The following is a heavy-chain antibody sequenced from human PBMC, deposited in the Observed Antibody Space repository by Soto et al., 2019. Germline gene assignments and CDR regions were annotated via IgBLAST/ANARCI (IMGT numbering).Heavy chain of an antibody. CDR1: GYTFTSYG. CDR3: ARGYCSGGSCYTGWFDP. J-gene: IGHJ5*02. D-gene: IGHD2-15*01. CDR2: ISGYNGNT. Sequence: QVQLVQSGAEVKKPGASVRVSCKASGYTFTSYGISWVRQAPGQGLEWMGWISGYNGNTNYAQKLQGRVTITKDTSTSTANMVLRSLRSDDTAVYYCARGYCSGGSCYTGWFDPWGQGTLVTVSS. V-gene: IGHV1-18*01.